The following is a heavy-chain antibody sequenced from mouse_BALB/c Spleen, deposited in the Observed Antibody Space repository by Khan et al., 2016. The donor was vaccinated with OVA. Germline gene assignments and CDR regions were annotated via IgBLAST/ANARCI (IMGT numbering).Heavy chain of an antibody. V-gene: IGHV1S56*01. CDR2: IYPGNVNT. Sequence: VQLQQSGPELVKPGASVRISCKASGYTFTSYYIHWVKQRPGQGLEWIGWIYPGNVNTKYNEKFKGKATLTADKSYSTAYMQLSSLTSEDSAVYFCARDGDYGNYRAWFAYWGQGTLVTVAA. D-gene: IGHD2-1*01. J-gene: IGHJ3*01. CDR3: ARDGDYGNYRAWFAY. CDR1: GYTFTSYY.